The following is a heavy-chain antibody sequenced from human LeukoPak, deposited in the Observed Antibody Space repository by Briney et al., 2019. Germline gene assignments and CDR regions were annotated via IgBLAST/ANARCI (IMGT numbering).Heavy chain of an antibody. CDR3: VKETFTVTSPFDY. J-gene: IGHJ4*02. CDR2: INSNGAST. CDR1: GFTFSYYA. Sequence: PGGSLRLSCSASGFTFSYYAMHWVRQTPGKGLEYVSAINSNGASTYYADSVRGRFTISRDNSRNTVYLQMGSLRAEGTAVYYCVKETFTVTSPFDYWGQGTLVTVSS. V-gene: IGHV3-64D*09. D-gene: IGHD3-16*01.